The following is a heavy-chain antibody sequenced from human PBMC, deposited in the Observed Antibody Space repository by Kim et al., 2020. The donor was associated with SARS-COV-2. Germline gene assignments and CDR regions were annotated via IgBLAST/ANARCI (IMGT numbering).Heavy chain of an antibody. CDR1: GGSIGSSSFY. V-gene: IGHV4-39*01. CDR3: ARLGDCSSTSCYGGFD. J-gene: IGHJ4*01. Sequence: SETLSLTCSVSGGSIGSSSFYWGWIRQPPGTGLEWIGSVYYTGSTFYNPSLKSRVTISVDTSKNQFSLKLSSVTAADTAVYYCARLGDCSSTSCYGGFD. D-gene: IGHD2-2*01. CDR2: VYYTGST.